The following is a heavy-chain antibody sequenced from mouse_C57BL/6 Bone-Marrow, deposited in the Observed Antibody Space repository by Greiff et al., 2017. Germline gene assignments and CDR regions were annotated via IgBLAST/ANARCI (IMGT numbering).Heavy chain of an antibody. Sequence: QVTLKVRGPGLLQSSQTLSLTCSFSGFSLSTSGMGVSWIRQPTGKGLEGLAHIYWDDDKRYNPSLKSRLTISKDTSRNQVFLKITSVVTADTATYYCARRANSFIHFDYWGQGTTLTVSS. CDR2: IYWDDDK. J-gene: IGHJ2*01. CDR3: ARRANSFIHFDY. V-gene: IGHV8-12*01. CDR1: GFSLSTSGMG. D-gene: IGHD4-1*01.